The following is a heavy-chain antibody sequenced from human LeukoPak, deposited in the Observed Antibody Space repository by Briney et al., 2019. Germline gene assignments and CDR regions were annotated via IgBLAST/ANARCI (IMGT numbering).Heavy chain of an antibody. CDR1: GFTLSSYA. CDR3: AKDNGWLHYCH. V-gene: IGHV3-23*01. Sequence: GGSLRLSCVVSGFTLSSYAMNWVRQAPGKGLEWVSAISGSGSSTYHGDSVKGRFTISRDNSKNTVSLQMHSLRAEDTATYYCAKDNGWLHYCHWGQGTLVTVSS. CDR2: ISGSGSST. D-gene: IGHD5-24*01. J-gene: IGHJ4*02.